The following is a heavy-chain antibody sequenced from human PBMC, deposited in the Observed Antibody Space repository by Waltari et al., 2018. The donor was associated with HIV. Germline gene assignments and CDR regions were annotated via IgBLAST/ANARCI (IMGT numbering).Heavy chain of an antibody. J-gene: IGHJ4*02. Sequence: QVQLVESGGGVVQPGRSLRFSCAALGLTFSSYAMSWVRQAPGKGLEWVAVISYDGSNKYYADSVKGRFTISRDNSKNTLYLQMNSLRAEDTAVYYCARDPQYCSSTSCSYYFDYWGQGTLVTVSS. V-gene: IGHV3-30-3*01. CDR3: ARDPQYCSSTSCSYYFDY. CDR1: GLTFSSYA. CDR2: ISYDGSNK. D-gene: IGHD2-2*01.